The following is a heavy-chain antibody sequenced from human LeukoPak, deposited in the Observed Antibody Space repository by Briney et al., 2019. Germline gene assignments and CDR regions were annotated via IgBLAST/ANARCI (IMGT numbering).Heavy chain of an antibody. J-gene: IGHJ3*02. V-gene: IGHV3-23*01. Sequence: PGGSLRLSCAASGFTFSSYAMSWVRQAPGKGLEWVSAISGSGGSTYYADSVKGRFTISRDNSKNTLYLQMNSLRAEDTAVYYCAKDPLAYGGGDCSYDAFDIWGQGTMVTVSP. CDR3: AKDPLAYGGGDCSYDAFDI. CDR1: GFTFSSYA. CDR2: ISGSGGST. D-gene: IGHD2-21*02.